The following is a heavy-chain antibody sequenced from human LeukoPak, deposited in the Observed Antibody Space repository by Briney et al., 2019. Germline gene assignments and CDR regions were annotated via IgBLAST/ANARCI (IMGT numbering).Heavy chain of an antibody. D-gene: IGHD2-15*01. CDR1: GGTFSSYA. CDR3: ARAGVVVVAAPFDY. J-gene: IGHJ4*02. V-gene: IGHV1-69*13. Sequence: ASVKVSCKASGGTFSSYAISWVRQAPGQGLEWMGGIIPIFGTANYAQKFQGRVTITADESTSTAYMELSSLRSEDTAVYYCARAGVVVVAAPFDYWGQGTLVTVSS. CDR2: IIPIFGTA.